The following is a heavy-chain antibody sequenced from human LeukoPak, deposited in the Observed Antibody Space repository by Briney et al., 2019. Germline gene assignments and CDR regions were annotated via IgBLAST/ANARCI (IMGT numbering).Heavy chain of an antibody. CDR2: INHSGST. Sequence: SETLSLTCAVYGGSFSGYYWSWIRQPPGKGLEWIGEINHSGSTNYNPSLKSRVTISVDTSKNQFSLKLSSVTAADTAVYYCARDGFSYGPPDAFEIWGQGTMVTVSS. D-gene: IGHD3-10*01. J-gene: IGHJ3*02. CDR3: ARDGFSYGPPDAFEI. V-gene: IGHV4-34*01. CDR1: GGSFSGYY.